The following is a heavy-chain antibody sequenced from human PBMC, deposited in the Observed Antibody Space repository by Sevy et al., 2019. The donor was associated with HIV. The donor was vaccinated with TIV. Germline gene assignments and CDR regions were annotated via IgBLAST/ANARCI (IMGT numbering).Heavy chain of an antibody. CDR3: AKKGLERIGGYYYYYMDV. CDR2: PSGSGGST. V-gene: IGHV3-23*01. Sequence: GGSLRLSCAASGFTFSSYAMSWVRRAPGKGLEWVSDPSGSGGSTDYADSVKGRFTISRDNSKNTLYLQMNSLRAEDTAVYYCAKKGLERIGGYYYYYMDVWGKGTTVTVSS. J-gene: IGHJ6*03. D-gene: IGHD3-16*01. CDR1: GFTFSSYA.